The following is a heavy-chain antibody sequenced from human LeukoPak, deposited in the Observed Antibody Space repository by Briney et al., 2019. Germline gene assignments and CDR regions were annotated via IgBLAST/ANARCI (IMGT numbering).Heavy chain of an antibody. CDR3: ARGPGLKWFDS. Sequence: GESPQISCKGSGYSFTSYWIAWVRQMPGEGLEWLGIIYPGGSDTRYSPSFQGQVTISVDKSISTAYLQWSSLKASDTAMYYCARGPGLKWFDSWGQGTLVTVSS. CDR2: IYPGGSDT. V-gene: IGHV5-51*01. CDR1: GYSFTSYW. J-gene: IGHJ5*01. D-gene: IGHD3/OR15-3a*01.